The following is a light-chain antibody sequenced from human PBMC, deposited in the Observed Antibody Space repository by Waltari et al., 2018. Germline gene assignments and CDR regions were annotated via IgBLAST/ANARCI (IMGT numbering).Light chain of an antibody. CDR2: WAS. V-gene: IGKV4-1*01. J-gene: IGKJ4*01. CDR1: QSVLYNSNNKNY. CDR3: QQYYSTPLT. Sequence: DIVMTQSPDSLAVSLGERATINCKSSQSVLYNSNNKNYLAWYQHKPGQPPKLLIYWASTRESGVPDRFSGSGSGTDFTLTITSLQAADVAVYYCQQYYSTPLTFGGGTKVEIK.